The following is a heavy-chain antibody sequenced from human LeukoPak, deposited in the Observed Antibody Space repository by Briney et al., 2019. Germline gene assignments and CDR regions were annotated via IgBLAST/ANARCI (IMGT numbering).Heavy chain of an antibody. CDR2: IDISGGST. CDR1: GHTHNRHS. V-gene: IGHV3-23*01. D-gene: IGHD4/OR15-4a*01. J-gene: IGHJ4*02. Sequence: GGSLGLSRAVSGHTHNRHSRCGVPDAPGRGLEWVSSIDISGGSTYYADSVKGRFTICSDNSKTTLYLQLHSLRGEDTALYFCATEVRPNAYCDQGTLVTVPS. CDR3: ATEVRPNAY.